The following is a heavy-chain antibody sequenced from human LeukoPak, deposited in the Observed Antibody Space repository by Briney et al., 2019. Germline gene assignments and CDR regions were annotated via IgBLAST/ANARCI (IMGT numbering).Heavy chain of an antibody. V-gene: IGHV3-23*01. CDR1: GFTFNSYA. CDR3: VKGGYSGYEYAFDI. J-gene: IGHJ3*02. Sequence: GGSLRLSCAASGFTFNSYAMSWVRQAPGKGLEWVSSISDSGGSTSNADSVKGRFTISRDNSKNTLYLQMNSLRAEDTAVYYCVKGGYSGYEYAFDIWGQGPMVTVSS. D-gene: IGHD5-12*01. CDR2: ISDSGGST.